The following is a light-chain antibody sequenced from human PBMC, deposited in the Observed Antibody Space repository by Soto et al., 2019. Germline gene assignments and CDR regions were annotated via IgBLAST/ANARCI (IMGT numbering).Light chain of an antibody. CDR3: QHYDTFPYT. V-gene: IGKV1-5*01. J-gene: IGKJ2*01. CDR1: QSISSW. Sequence: DIQMTQSPSTLSATAGDRVTITCRASQSISSWLAWYQHKPGKAPKLLIYDASTLESGVSSGFSGSGSGTEFTLTISSLRPDDFATYYCQHYDTFPYTFGQGTKVDIK. CDR2: DAS.